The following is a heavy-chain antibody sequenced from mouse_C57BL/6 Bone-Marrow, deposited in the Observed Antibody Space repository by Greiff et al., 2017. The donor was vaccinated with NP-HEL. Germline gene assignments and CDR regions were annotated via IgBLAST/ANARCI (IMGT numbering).Heavy chain of an antibody. V-gene: IGHV5-17*01. CDR3: ARPGDYYGSSDYAMDY. CDR2: ISSGSSTI. CDR1: GFTFSDYG. Sequence: EVKLVESGGGLVKPGGSLKLSCAASGFTFSDYGMHWVRQAPEKGLEWVAYISSGSSTIYYADTVKGRFTISRDNAKNTLFLQMTSLRSEDTAMYYCARPGDYYGSSDYAMDYWGQGTSVTVSS. J-gene: IGHJ4*01. D-gene: IGHD1-1*01.